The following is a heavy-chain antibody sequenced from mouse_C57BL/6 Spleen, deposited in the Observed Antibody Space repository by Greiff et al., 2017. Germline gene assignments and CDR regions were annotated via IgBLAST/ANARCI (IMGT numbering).Heavy chain of an antibody. V-gene: IGHV5-9*01. D-gene: IGHD2-3*01. Sequence: EVQRVESGGGLVKPGGSLKLSCAASGFTFSSYTMSWVRQTPEKRLEWVATISGGGGNTYYPDSVKGRFTISRDNAKNTLYLQMSSLRSEDTALYYCARHYDGYWFAYWGQGTLVTVSA. J-gene: IGHJ3*01. CDR2: ISGGGGNT. CDR1: GFTFSSYT. CDR3: ARHYDGYWFAY.